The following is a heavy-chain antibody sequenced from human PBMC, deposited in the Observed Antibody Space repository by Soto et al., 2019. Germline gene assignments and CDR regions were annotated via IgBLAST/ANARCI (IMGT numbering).Heavy chain of an antibody. Sequence: PGGSLRLSCAASGFTFSSYSMNWVRQAPGKGLEWIGEINHSGSTNYNPSLKSRVSISVDTSKNQFSLKLSSVTAADTAVYYCASSDTIIRGGRTLLDYWGQGTLVTVSS. J-gene: IGHJ4*02. CDR3: ASSDTIIRGGRTLLDY. D-gene: IGHD3-10*01. CDR1: GFTFSSYS. CDR2: INHSGST. V-gene: IGHV4-34*01.